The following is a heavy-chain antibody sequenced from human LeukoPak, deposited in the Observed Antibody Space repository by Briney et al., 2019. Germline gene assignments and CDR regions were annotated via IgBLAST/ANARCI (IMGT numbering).Heavy chain of an antibody. Sequence: GGSLRLSCAASGFTVSSNYMSWVRQAPGKGLEWVSVIYSGGTTHYADSVKGRFTISRDNSKNTLYLQMNSLRAEDTAVYYCARDVRYDFLAFDIWGQGTMVTVSS. V-gene: IGHV3-53*05. CDR2: IYSGGTT. D-gene: IGHD3-3*01. CDR3: ARDVRYDFLAFDI. J-gene: IGHJ3*02. CDR1: GFTVSSNY.